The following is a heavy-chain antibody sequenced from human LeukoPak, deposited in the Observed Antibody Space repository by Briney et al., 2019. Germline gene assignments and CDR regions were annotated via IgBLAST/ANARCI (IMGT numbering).Heavy chain of an antibody. V-gene: IGHV4-34*01. Sequence: PSETLSLTCAVYGGSFSGYDWNWIRQPPGKGLEWIGEINQSGSTNYNPSLKSRVTISIDTSKNQFSLKVSSVTAADTAVYYCARGVAARPFYFYYYMDVWDTGTTVTFSS. CDR3: ARGVAARPFYFYYYMDV. D-gene: IGHD6-6*01. CDR1: GGSFSGYD. J-gene: IGHJ6*03. CDR2: INQSGST.